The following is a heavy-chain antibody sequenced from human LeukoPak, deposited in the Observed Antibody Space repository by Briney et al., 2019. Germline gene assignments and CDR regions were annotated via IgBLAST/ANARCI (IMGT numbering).Heavy chain of an antibody. Sequence: ASVKVSCKVSAHTFTGYYMHWVRQAPVQGIEWMGRINTNSGGTNYAQKFQGRVTMTSDTSISTAYMELSRLRSDDTAVYYCSRAGIAATSYYYYMDVWGKGTTVTVSS. CDR1: AHTFTGYY. CDR2: INTNSGGT. CDR3: SRAGIAATSYYYYMDV. D-gene: IGHD6-13*01. V-gene: IGHV1-2*06. J-gene: IGHJ6*03.